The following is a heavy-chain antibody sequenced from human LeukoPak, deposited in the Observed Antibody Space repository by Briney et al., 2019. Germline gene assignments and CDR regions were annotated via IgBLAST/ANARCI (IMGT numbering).Heavy chain of an antibody. D-gene: IGHD3-9*01. Sequence: PGESLKISCKGSGYLFTSYWIGWVRQLPGKGLEWMGIIYPGDSDTRYSPSFQGQVTISADKSISTAYLQWSSLKASDTAMYYCARRRGYFDWLTEKNWFDPWGQGTLVTVSS. CDR3: ARRRGYFDWLTEKNWFDP. CDR2: IYPGDSDT. J-gene: IGHJ5*02. V-gene: IGHV5-51*01. CDR1: GYLFTSYW.